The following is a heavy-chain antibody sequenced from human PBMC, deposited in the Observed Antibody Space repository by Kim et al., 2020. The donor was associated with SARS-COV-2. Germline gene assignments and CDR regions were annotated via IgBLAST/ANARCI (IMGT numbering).Heavy chain of an antibody. D-gene: IGHD1-26*01. J-gene: IGHJ4*02. CDR3: ARDRVYFGGATSY. V-gene: IGHV3-11*05. Sequence: YADSVKGRFTISRDNAKNSLYLQMNSRRAEDTAVYYCARDRVYFGGATSYWGQGTLVTVSS.